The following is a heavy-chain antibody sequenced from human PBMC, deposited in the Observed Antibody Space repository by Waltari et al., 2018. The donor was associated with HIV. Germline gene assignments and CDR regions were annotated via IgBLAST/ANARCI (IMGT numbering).Heavy chain of an antibody. D-gene: IGHD4-4*01. J-gene: IGHJ4*02. Sequence: EVQLVESGGGLVQPGGSLRLSCAASGFTFSSYWMQWVHQAPGKGLVWVSRINSDGSSTTYADSVKGRFTISRDNAKNTLYLQMNSLRDEDTAVYYCATFPINDHSNKRLGYWGQGTLVTVSS. CDR2: INSDGSST. CDR1: GFTFSSYW. V-gene: IGHV3-74*01. CDR3: ATFPINDHSNKRLGY.